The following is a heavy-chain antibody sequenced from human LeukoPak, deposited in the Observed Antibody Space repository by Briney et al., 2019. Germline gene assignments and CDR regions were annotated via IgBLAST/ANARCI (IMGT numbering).Heavy chain of an antibody. J-gene: IGHJ4*02. D-gene: IGHD5-18*01. Sequence: GGSLRLSCAASGFTFSSYGMHWVRQAPGKGLEWVAFIRYDGSNKYYADSVKGRFTISRDNSKNTLYLQMNSLRAEDTAVYYCAKEAGGYSYGYSENDYWGQGTLVTVSS. CDR1: GFTFSSYG. CDR3: AKEAGGYSYGYSENDY. CDR2: IRYDGSNK. V-gene: IGHV3-30*02.